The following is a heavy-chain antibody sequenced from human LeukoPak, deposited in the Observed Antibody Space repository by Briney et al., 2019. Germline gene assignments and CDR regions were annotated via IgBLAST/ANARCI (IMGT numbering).Heavy chain of an antibody. CDR2: IYYSAST. Sequence: KPSETLSLTCTVSGGSISSSSYYWGWARQPPGKGLEWIGSIYYSASTYYNPSLKSRVTISVDTSKNQFSLKLSSVTAADTAVYYCARWDRYSSGWYYFDYWGQGTLVTVSS. CDR1: GGSISSSSYY. J-gene: IGHJ4*02. CDR3: ARWDRYSSGWYYFDY. D-gene: IGHD6-19*01. V-gene: IGHV4-39*07.